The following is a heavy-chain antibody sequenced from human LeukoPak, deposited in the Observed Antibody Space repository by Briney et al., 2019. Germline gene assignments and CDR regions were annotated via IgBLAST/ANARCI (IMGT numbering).Heavy chain of an antibody. CDR2: IRYDGSNK. J-gene: IGHJ4*02. Sequence: PGGSLRLSCAASGFTFSSYGMHWVRQAPGKGLEWVAFIRYDGSNKQYADSVKGRFTISRDNSKNTLYLQMNSLRAEDTALYYCAKEYGGSMYYFDYWGQGTLVTVSS. CDR1: GFTFSSYG. D-gene: IGHD1-26*01. V-gene: IGHV3-30*02. CDR3: AKEYGGSMYYFDY.